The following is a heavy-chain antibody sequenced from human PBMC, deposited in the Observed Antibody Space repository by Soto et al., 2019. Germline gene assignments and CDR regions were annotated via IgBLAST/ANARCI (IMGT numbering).Heavy chain of an antibody. D-gene: IGHD3-16*02. V-gene: IGHV3-49*03. J-gene: IGHJ4*02. CDR3: SRGDMITFGGVIVIDY. Sequence: PGGSLRLSCTAAGFTFGDYAMSWFRQAPGKGLEWVGFIRSKAYGGTTEYAASVEGRFTISRDDSKSIAYLQMNSLKTEDTAVYYCSRGDMITFGGVIVIDYWGQGTLVTVSS. CDR2: IRSKAYGGTT. CDR1: GFTFGDYA.